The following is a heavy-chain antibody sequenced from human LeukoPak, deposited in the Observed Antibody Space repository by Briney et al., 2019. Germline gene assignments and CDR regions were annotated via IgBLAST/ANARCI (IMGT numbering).Heavy chain of an antibody. CDR2: ISYDGSDK. CDR3: AREAILTGHLFWYGAFDI. Sequence: PGGSLRLSCAASGFTFSSYAMHWVRQAPGKGLEWVAVISYDGSDKYYADSVKGRFTISRDNSENTLYLQMNSLRAEDTAVYYCAREAILTGHLFWYGAFDIWGQGTMVTVSS. CDR1: GFTFSSYA. J-gene: IGHJ3*02. V-gene: IGHV3-30-3*01. D-gene: IGHD3-9*01.